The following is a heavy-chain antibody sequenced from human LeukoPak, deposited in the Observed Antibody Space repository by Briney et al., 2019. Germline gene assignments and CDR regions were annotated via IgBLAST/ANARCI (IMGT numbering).Heavy chain of an antibody. Sequence: ASVKVSYKASGYTLTGYYMHWVRQAPGQGLEWMGWMNPNSGGTKYAQKFQGRVTMTRDTYISTAYMELSRLRSDDTAMYYCARDKLGLGELSLYDQWGQGTLVTVCS. CDR1: GYTLTGYY. J-gene: IGHJ5*02. CDR2: MNPNSGGT. D-gene: IGHD3-16*02. CDR3: ARDKLGLGELSLYDQ. V-gene: IGHV1-2*02.